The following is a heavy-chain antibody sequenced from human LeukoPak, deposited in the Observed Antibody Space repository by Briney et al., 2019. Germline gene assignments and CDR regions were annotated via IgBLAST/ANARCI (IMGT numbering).Heavy chain of an antibody. D-gene: IGHD1-26*01. CDR2: IRYDGSNK. CDR3: ARDRVGAGAYYYYYMDV. J-gene: IGHJ6*03. CDR1: GFTFSSYG. V-gene: IGHV3-30*02. Sequence: GGSLRLSCAASGFTFSSYGMHWVRQAPGKGLEWVAFIRYDGSNKYYADSVKGRFTISRDNSKNTLYLQMNSLRAEDTAVYYCARDRVGAGAYYYYYMDVWGKGTTVTVSS.